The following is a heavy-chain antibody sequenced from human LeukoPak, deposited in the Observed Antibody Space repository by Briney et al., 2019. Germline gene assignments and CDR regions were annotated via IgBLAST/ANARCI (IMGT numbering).Heavy chain of an antibody. CDR2: IIPMFRTP. CDR1: GGTFSSYA. J-gene: IGHJ3*02. CDR3: ASGDYCSNTSCYNGAFDI. Sequence: SVKVSCKASGGTFSSYAISWVRQAPGQGLEWMGGIIPMFRTPKYAQKFQGRVTITTDEFTSTEYMELSSLGPEDTAVYYCASGDYCSNTSCYNGAFDIWGQGTVVTVSS. V-gene: IGHV1-69*05. D-gene: IGHD2-2*01.